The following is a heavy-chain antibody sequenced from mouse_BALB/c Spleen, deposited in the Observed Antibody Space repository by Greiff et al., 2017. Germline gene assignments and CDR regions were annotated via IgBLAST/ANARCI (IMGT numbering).Heavy chain of an antibody. CDR1: GFSLTSYG. D-gene: IGHD1-1*01. Sequence: QVTLKVSGPGLVAPSQSLSITCTVSGFSLTSYGVHWVRQPPGKGLEWLGVIWAGGSTNYNSALMSRLSISKDNSKSQVFLKMNSLQTDDTAMYYCARQPDYYGSRYYFDYWGQGTTLTVSS. J-gene: IGHJ2*01. CDR2: IWAGGST. V-gene: IGHV2-9*02. CDR3: ARQPDYYGSRYYFDY.